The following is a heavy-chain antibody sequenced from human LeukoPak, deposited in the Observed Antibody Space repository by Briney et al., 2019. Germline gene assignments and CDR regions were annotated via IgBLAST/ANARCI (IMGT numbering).Heavy chain of an antibody. D-gene: IGHD1-26*01. J-gene: IGHJ6*03. CDR3: ARNLVGAATGYYYYMDV. Sequence: ASVKVSCKASGYTFTSYGISWVRQAPGQGLEWMGWISAYNGNTNYAQKLQGRVTMTTDTSTSTAYMELRSLRSDDTAVYYCARNLVGAATGYYYYMDVWGKGTTVTVSS. CDR1: GYTFTSYG. CDR2: ISAYNGNT. V-gene: IGHV1-18*01.